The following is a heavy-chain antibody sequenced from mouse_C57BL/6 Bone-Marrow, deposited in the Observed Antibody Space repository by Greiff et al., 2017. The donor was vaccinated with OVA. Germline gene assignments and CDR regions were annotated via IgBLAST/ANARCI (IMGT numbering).Heavy chain of an antibody. V-gene: IGHV1-69*01. J-gene: IGHJ3*01. Sequence: VQLQQPGAELVMPGASVKLSCKASGYTFTSYWMHWVKQRPGQGLEWIGEIDPSDSYTNYTQKFKGKSTLTVDKSSSTAYMQLSSLTSEDSAVYYCARETLTGTGAWFAYWGQGTLVTVSA. CDR1: GYTFTSYW. CDR2: IDPSDSYT. CDR3: ARETLTGTGAWFAY. D-gene: IGHD4-1*01.